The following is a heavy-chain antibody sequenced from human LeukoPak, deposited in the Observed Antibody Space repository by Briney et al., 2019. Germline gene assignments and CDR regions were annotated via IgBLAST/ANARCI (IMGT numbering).Heavy chain of an antibody. V-gene: IGHV3-30-3*01. CDR1: GFTFSSYA. J-gene: IGHJ4*02. D-gene: IGHD1-7*01. CDR2: ISYDGSNK. CDR3: ARDPGITGTTSSSQGNDY. Sequence: GGSLRLSCAASGFTFSSYAMHWVRQAPGKGLEWVAVISYDGSNKYYADSVKGRFTISRDNSKSTLYLQMNSLRAEDTAVYYCARDPGITGTTSSSQGNDYWGQGTLVTVSS.